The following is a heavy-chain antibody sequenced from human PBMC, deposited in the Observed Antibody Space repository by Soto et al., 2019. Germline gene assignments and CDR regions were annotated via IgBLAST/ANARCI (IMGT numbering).Heavy chain of an antibody. CDR1: GFTFSSYG. CDR2: ISYDGSYK. Sequence: HVQLVEAGGGVVQPGRSLRLSCAASGFTFSSYGMHWVRQAPGKGLEWVAVISYDGSYKYYADSVKGRFTISRDSSKNTLYLQMNSLRAQDTAVYYCASGDTAMVTSAFDIWGQGTMVTVSS. D-gene: IGHD5-18*01. J-gene: IGHJ3*02. CDR3: ASGDTAMVTSAFDI. V-gene: IGHV3-30-3*01.